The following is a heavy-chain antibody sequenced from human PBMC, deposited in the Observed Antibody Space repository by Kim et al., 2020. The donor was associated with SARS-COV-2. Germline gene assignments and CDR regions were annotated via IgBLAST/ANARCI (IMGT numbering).Heavy chain of an antibody. CDR2: INHSGST. J-gene: IGHJ6*02. CDR3: ARGYGSGSYPLYYYYYGMEV. D-gene: IGHD3-10*01. Sequence: SETLSLTCAVYGGSFSGYYWSWIRQPPGKGLEWIGEINHSGSTNYNPSLKSRVTISVDTSKNQFALKLSSVTAADTAVYYCARGYGSGSYPLYYYYYGMEVWGQGTTVTVSS. V-gene: IGHV4-34*01. CDR1: GGSFSGYY.